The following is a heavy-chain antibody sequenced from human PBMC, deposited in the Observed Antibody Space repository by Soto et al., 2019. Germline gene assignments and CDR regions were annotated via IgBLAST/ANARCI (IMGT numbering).Heavy chain of an antibody. CDR1: GITFSIWS. CDR2: ISSSSSHI. V-gene: IGHV3-21*01. Sequence: LRLSCAASGITFSIWSMNWVRQAPGRGPEWLSSISSSSSHIYYADSVKGRFTISRDNAKNSLYLQMNSLRAEDTAVYYCARHADTSMVSNHFDLWRRGTLVTVSS. CDR3: ARHADTSMVSNHFDL. D-gene: IGHD4-4*01. J-gene: IGHJ2*01.